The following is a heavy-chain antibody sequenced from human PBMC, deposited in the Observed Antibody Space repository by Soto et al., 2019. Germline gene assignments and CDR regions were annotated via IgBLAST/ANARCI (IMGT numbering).Heavy chain of an antibody. V-gene: IGHV3-43*01. CDR1: GFTFHDFT. Sequence: GGSLRLSCAASGFTFHDFTMHWVRQAPGKGLEWVSLISWDGATAYYADSVEGRFTVSRDNNKNSVYLQMNSLRVEDTALYYCVKDGPSGRWLEFYFDFWGQGTQVTVSS. CDR3: VKDGPSGRWLEFYFDF. D-gene: IGHD5-12*01. J-gene: IGHJ4*02. CDR2: ISWDGATA.